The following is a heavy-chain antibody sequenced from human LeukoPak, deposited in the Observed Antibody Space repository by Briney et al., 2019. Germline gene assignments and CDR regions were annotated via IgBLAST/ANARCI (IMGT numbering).Heavy chain of an antibody. CDR2: INHSGST. CDR1: GGSISSGDYY. J-gene: IGHJ3*02. D-gene: IGHD5-24*01. CDR3: ARGRSAPLPRRDGYKWAAFDI. V-gene: IGHV4-39*07. Sequence: PSETLSLTCTVSGGSISSGDYYWSWIRQPPGKGLEWIGEINHSGSTNYNPSLKSRVTISVDTSKNQFSLKLSSVTAADTAVYYCARGRSAPLPRRDGYKWAAFDIWGQGTMVTVSS.